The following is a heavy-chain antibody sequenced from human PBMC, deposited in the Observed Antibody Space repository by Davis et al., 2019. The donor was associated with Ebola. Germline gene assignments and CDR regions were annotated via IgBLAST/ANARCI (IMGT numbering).Heavy chain of an antibody. Sequence: SETLSLTCTVSGVSISSSSDYWGWIRRPPGKGLEWIGYINYSGSTNYNPSLKSRVSISVDTSKNQFSLKLRSVTAADTAVYYCATVGSWGQGTLVTVSS. V-gene: IGHV4-61*05. CDR2: INYSGST. CDR1: GVSISSSSDY. CDR3: ATVGS. D-gene: IGHD1-26*01. J-gene: IGHJ5*02.